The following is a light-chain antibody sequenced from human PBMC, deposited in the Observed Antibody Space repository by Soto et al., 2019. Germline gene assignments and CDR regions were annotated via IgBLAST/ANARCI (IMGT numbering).Light chain of an antibody. J-gene: IGLJ2*01. Sequence: QSALKQPASVSGSPGQSSTISCTGTSSDVGGYNYVSWYQQQPGKAPKLRIYDVSNRPSGVSKRFSGSKSGNTAALTISGLQAEEEADYYCSAYTSSSTLVVFGGGTKLTVL. CDR1: SSDVGGYNY. CDR2: DVS. CDR3: SAYTSSSTLVV. V-gene: IGLV2-14*01.